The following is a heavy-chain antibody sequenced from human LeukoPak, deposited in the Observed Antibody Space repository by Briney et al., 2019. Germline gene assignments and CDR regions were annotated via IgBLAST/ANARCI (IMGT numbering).Heavy chain of an antibody. D-gene: IGHD3-3*01. CDR2: ISSSSSYI. CDR3: ARDDYDFWSGYSPASLDAFDI. CDR1: GFTFSSYS. Sequence: GGSLRLSCAASGFTFSSYSMNWVRQAPGKGLEWVSSISSSSSYIYYADPVKGRFTISRDNAKNSLYLQMNSLRAEDTAVYYCARDDYDFWSGYSPASLDAFDIWGQGTMVTVSS. J-gene: IGHJ3*02. V-gene: IGHV3-21*01.